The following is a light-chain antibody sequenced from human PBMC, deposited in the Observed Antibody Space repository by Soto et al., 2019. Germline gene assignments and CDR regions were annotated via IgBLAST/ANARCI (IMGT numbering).Light chain of an antibody. Sequence: EIVMTQSPVTLSLSPGERATLSCRASQSVTSKLAWFQQKPGQAPRLLIYATSTRATGVPARFSGSGSGTEFTLTISSLQSEDFSTYYCQQSDSTPYTFGQGTKVEI. CDR1: QSVTSK. CDR3: QQSDSTPYT. V-gene: IGKV3-15*01. J-gene: IGKJ2*01. CDR2: ATS.